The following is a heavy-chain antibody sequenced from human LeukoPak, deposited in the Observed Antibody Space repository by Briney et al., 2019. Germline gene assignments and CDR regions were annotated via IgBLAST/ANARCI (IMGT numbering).Heavy chain of an antibody. CDR2: ISWDGGST. CDR3: AKGHRSGSYLLDY. J-gene: IGHJ4*02. Sequence: GGSLRLSCAASGFTFSNYWMSWVRQAPGKGLEWVSLISWDGGSTYYADSVKGRFTISRDNSKNSLYLQMNSLRTEDTALYYCAKGHRSGSYLLDYWGQGTLVTVSS. D-gene: IGHD3-10*01. V-gene: IGHV3-43*01. CDR1: GFTFSNYW.